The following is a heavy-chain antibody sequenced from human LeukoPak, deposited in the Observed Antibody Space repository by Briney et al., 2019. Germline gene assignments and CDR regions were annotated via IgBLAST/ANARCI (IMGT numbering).Heavy chain of an antibody. D-gene: IGHD2-21*02. Sequence: PGGSLRLSCAASGFTFSSYGMHWVRQAPGKGLEWVAFIRYDGSNKYYADSVKGRFTISRDNSKNTLYLQMNSLRAEDTAVYYCARDRRHIVVVTASLQAAFDIWGQGTMVTVSS. CDR1: GFTFSSYG. CDR2: IRYDGSNK. CDR3: ARDRRHIVVVTASLQAAFDI. V-gene: IGHV3-30*02. J-gene: IGHJ3*02.